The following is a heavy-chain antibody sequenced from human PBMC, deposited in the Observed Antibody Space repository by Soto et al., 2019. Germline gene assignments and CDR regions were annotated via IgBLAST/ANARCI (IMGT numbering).Heavy chain of an antibody. J-gene: IGHJ4*02. CDR1: GYSFISYW. CDR2: IYPGDSDT. Sequence: GESLKISCKGSGYSFISYWIGWVRQMPGKGLEWMGIIYPGDSDTRYSPSFQGQVTISADKSISTAYLQWSSLKASDTAMYYCARLGGWGHCSNTRCYTFDYWGQGTPVTVSS. V-gene: IGHV5-51*01. D-gene: IGHD2-2*02. CDR3: ARLGGWGHCSNTRCYTFDY.